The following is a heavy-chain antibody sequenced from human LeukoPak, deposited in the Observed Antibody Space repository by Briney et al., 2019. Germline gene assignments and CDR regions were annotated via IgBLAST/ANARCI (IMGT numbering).Heavy chain of an antibody. CDR2: INSDETST. Sequence: GGSLRLSCAASGFTFSSYWMHWVRQAPGKGLVWVSRINSDETSTTYADSVKGQFTISRDNAKNTLYLQMNSLRAEDTAVYYCARLSMVRGVIADYWGQGTLVTVSS. J-gene: IGHJ4*02. V-gene: IGHV3-74*01. CDR3: ARLSMVRGVIADY. D-gene: IGHD3-10*01. CDR1: GFTFSSYW.